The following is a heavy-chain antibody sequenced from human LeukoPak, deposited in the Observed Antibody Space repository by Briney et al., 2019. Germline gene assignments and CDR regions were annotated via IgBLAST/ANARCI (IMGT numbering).Heavy chain of an antibody. CDR3: ASGKWFGESPFDY. J-gene: IGHJ4*02. V-gene: IGHV3-7*03. D-gene: IGHD3-10*01. Sequence: GGSLRLSCAASGFTFSSYWMSWVRQAPGKGLEWVANIKQDGSEKYYVDSVKGRFTISRDNAKNSLHLQMNSLRPEDTALYYCASGKWFGESPFDYWGQGTLVTVSS. CDR2: IKQDGSEK. CDR1: GFTFSSYW.